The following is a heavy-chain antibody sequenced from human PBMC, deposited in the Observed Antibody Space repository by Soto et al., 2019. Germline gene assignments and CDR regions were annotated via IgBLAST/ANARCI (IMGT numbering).Heavy chain of an antibody. CDR1: GGSTSSGDYY. CDR2: IFYRGTT. Sequence: PSETLSLTCTVSGGSTSSGDYYWSWVRQPPGKGLEWIGYIFYRGTTYYNASLKSRLSMSVDTSKNQFSLKLTSVTAADTARYFCARAFYDVLTGYYVRYFDHWGQGILVTVSS. J-gene: IGHJ4*02. V-gene: IGHV4-30-4*01. D-gene: IGHD3-9*01. CDR3: ARAFYDVLTGYYVRYFDH.